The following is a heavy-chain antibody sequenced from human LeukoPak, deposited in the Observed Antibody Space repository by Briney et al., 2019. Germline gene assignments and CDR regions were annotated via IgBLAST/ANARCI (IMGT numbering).Heavy chain of an antibody. D-gene: IGHD3-22*01. J-gene: IGHJ3*02. Sequence: SQTLSLPCSVSGGSISSSSYYWTWIRQVAGKGLEWIGRIYTSGSTNYNPSLKSRVTISVDTSKNQFSLKLSSVTAADTAVYYCARDRRSSGYDRRGFANAFDIWGQGTMVTVSS. CDR1: GGSISSSSYY. CDR3: ARDRRSSGYDRRGFANAFDI. CDR2: IYTSGST. V-gene: IGHV4-61*02.